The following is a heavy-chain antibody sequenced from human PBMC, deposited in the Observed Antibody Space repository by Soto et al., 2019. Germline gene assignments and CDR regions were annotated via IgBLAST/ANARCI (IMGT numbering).Heavy chain of an antibody. V-gene: IGHV1-46*01. D-gene: IGHD3-22*01. CDR3: AREGSYYFDSRNDY. CDR1: GYTFSNHY. CDR2: INPSGGTA. Sequence: QVQLVQSGAEVKRPGASVKISCEAPGYTFSNHYIHWVRQAPGQGLEWIGIINPSGGTASNAQKFQGRVTMTRDTSASTAYLMLSSLTSGDTAVYYCAREGSYYFDSRNDYWGQGTLVTVSS. J-gene: IGHJ4*02.